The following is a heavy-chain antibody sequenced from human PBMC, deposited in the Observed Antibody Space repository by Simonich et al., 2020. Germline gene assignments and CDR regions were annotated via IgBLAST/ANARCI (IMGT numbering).Heavy chain of an antibody. CDR2: SNHSGNT. J-gene: IGHJ4*02. CDR1: GGSFSGYY. Sequence: QVQLQQWGAGLLKPSETLSLTCAVYGGSFSGYYWSWIRQPPGKGLEWIGESNHSGNTNYNPSLKSRVTISVDTSKNQFSLKLSSVTAADTAVYYCARHLQLGPFDYWGQGTLVTVSS. D-gene: IGHD1-1*01. V-gene: IGHV4-34*01. CDR3: ARHLQLGPFDY.